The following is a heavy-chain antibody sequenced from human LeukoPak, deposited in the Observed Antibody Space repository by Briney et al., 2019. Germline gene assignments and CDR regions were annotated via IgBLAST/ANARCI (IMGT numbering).Heavy chain of an antibody. D-gene: IGHD6-19*01. CDR1: GYTFSNYW. V-gene: IGHV5-51*01. J-gene: IGHJ3*01. CDR2: IYPRDPDT. CDR3: ARLDCSSDRCGRDDDAFDV. Sequence: GESLKISCKGSGYTFSNYWIGWVRQMPGKGLESVGIIYPRDPDTRYSPSFEGQVTISADKSISTAYLQWNSLKASDTGMYYCARLDCSSDRCGRDDDAFDVWGQGTMVTVSS.